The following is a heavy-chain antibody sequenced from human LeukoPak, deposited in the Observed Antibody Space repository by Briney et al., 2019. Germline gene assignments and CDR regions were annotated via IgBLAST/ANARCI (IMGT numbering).Heavy chain of an antibody. CDR2: IYYSGST. Sequence: ASQTLSLTCTVSGGSISSGGYYWNWIRQHPGKGLEWIGFIYYSGSTYHNPSLKSRVSISVDTSKNQFSLKLSSVTAADTAVYYCARARDIVASSNIYSFDYWGQGTLVTVSS. CDR1: GGSISSGGYY. D-gene: IGHD2-15*01. CDR3: ARARDIVASSNIYSFDY. V-gene: IGHV4-31*03. J-gene: IGHJ4*02.